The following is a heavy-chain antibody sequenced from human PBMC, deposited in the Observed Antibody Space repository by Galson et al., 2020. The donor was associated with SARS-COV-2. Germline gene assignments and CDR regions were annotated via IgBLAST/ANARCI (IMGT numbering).Heavy chain of an antibody. CDR3: ARGAYGAGSYHDPDAFDI. CDR2: ISHSGGT. J-gene: IGHJ3*02. Sequence: SETLSLTCAVSGTSISSGSYSWNWIRQPPGKGLEWIGYISHSGGTYYNPSLKSRVTISGDRSKNQFSLRLSSVTAADTAVYYCARGAYGAGSYHDPDAFDIWGQGTMVTVSS. V-gene: IGHV4-30-2*01. CDR1: GTSISSGSYS. D-gene: IGHD3-10*01.